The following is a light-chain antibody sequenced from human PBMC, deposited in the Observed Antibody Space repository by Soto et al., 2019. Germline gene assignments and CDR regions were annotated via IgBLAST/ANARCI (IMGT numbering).Light chain of an antibody. CDR1: QSFTSSY. CDR2: GAS. CDR3: QQYGSSPRT. J-gene: IGKJ1*01. Sequence: EIVLTQSPGTLSLCPGERATLSCRASQSFTSSYLAWYQQKPGQAPRLLIYGASSRATGIPDRFSGSGSGTDFTLTISRLEPEDFAVYYCQQYGSSPRTFGQGTKVDIK. V-gene: IGKV3-20*01.